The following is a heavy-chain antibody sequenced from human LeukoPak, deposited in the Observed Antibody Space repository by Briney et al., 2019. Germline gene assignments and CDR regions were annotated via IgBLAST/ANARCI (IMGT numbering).Heavy chain of an antibody. D-gene: IGHD3-10*01. CDR1: GFTFSSYG. CDR3: AKDDYYGSGSYYNHYGMDL. CDR2: ISYDGSNK. V-gene: IGHV3-30*18. Sequence: PGRSLRLSCAASGFTFSSYGMHWVRQAPGKGLEWVAVISYDGSNKYYADSVKGRFTISRDNSKNTLYLQMNSLRAEDTAVYYCAKDDYYGSGSYYNHYGMDLWGQGPTVTVSS. J-gene: IGHJ6*02.